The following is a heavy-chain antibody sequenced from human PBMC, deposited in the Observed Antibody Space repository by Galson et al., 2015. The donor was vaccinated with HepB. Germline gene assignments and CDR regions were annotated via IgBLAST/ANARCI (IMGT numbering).Heavy chain of an antibody. CDR3: ARDRGGELLDY. Sequence: ARRRSGAASGVTFSSYGMHWVRQAPGKGLEWVAVIWYDGSNKYYADSVKGRFTISRDNSKNTLSLQMNSLRAEDTAVYYCARDRGGELLDYWGQGTLVTVSS. J-gene: IGHJ4*02. V-gene: IGHV3-33*01. CDR2: IWYDGSNK. CDR1: GVTFSSYG. D-gene: IGHD1-26*01.